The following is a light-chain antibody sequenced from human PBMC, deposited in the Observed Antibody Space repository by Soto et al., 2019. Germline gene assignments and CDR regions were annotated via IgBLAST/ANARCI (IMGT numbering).Light chain of an antibody. J-gene: IGKJ4*01. CDR2: GAS. CDR1: QNINNG. Sequence: EIVMPQSPATLSVSPGERATVSCRASQNINNGLAWYQQKPGQAPRLLIYGASTRATGIPATFSGSGSATEFILTISSLRSEDYAVYYCQQYHDWPLTFGGGTKVEI. CDR3: QQYHDWPLT. V-gene: IGKV3-15*01.